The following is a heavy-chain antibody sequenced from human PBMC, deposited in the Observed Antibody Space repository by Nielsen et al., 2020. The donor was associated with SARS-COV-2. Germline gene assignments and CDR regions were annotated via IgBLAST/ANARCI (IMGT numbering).Heavy chain of an antibody. V-gene: IGHV4-59*12. D-gene: IGHD2-2*01. J-gene: IGHJ3*02. CDR3: AREATQLPHPWAFDI. Sequence: SETLSLTCTVSGDSSSNNYWTWIRQSPGKGLEWIGFIHDSGTTTYSPSLRGRITLSPDTSKNQFSLKLSSVTAADTAVYYCAREATQLPHPWAFDIWGQGTMVTVSS. CDR2: IHDSGTT. CDR1: GDSSSNNY.